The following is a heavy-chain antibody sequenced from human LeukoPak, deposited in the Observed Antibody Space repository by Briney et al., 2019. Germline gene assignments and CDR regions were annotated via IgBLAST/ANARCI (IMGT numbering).Heavy chain of an antibody. J-gene: IGHJ4*02. CDR2: ISSSGSTI. D-gene: IGHD3-10*01. V-gene: IGHV3-48*03. Sequence: LPGGSLRLSCAASGFTFSSYEMNWVRQAPGKGLEWVSYISSSGSTIYYADSVKGRFTISRDNAKNSLYLQMNSLRAEDTAVYYCARDGGLLWFGELLSEPGYFDYWGQGTLVTVSS. CDR1: GFTFSSYE. CDR3: ARDGGLLWFGELLSEPGYFDY.